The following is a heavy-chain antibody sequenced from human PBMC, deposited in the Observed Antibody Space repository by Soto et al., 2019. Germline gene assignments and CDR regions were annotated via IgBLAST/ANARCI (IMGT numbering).Heavy chain of an antibody. D-gene: IGHD3-10*01. V-gene: IGHV1-24*01. J-gene: IGHJ4*02. CDR1: GYTLTELS. CDR2: FDPEDGET. CDR3: ATDRAYGSGSSGGFDY. Sequence: ASVKVSCKVSGYTLTELSMHWVRQAPGKGLEWMGGFDPEDGETIYAQKFQGRVTMTEDTSTDTAYMELSSLRSEDTAVYYCATDRAYGSGSSGGFDYWGQGTLVTVSS.